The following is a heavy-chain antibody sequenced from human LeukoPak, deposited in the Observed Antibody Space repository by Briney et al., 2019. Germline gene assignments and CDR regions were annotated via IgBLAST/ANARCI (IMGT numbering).Heavy chain of an antibody. CDR3: ARASSGYDYGGYYFDY. D-gene: IGHD5-12*01. J-gene: IGHJ4*02. V-gene: IGHV4-34*01. CDR1: GGSFSGYY. CDR2: INHSGST. Sequence: SETLSLTCAVYGGSFSGYYWSWIRQPPGKGLEWIGEINHSGSTNYNPSLKSRVTISVDTSKNQFSLKLNSVTAADTAVYYCARASSGYDYGGYYFDYWGQGTLVTVSS.